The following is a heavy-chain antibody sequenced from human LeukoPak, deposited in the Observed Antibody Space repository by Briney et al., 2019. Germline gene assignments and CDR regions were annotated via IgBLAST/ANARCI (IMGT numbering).Heavy chain of an antibody. V-gene: IGHV3-30*02. D-gene: IGHD6-19*01. CDR2: IRYDGSNK. Sequence: GGSLTLSCAASGVTFSNYGMHWVRQAPGKGLEWVAYIRYDGSNKYYADSVKGRFTISRDNSKNTLYLQMNSLRDEDTAMYYCARGGKRAVAGTRSPQYFQHWGQGTLVTVSS. CDR1: GVTFSNYG. J-gene: IGHJ1*01. CDR3: ARGGKRAVAGTRSPQYFQH.